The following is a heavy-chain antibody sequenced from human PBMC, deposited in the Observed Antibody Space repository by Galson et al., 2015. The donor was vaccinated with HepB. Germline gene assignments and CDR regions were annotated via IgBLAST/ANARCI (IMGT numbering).Heavy chain of an antibody. D-gene: IGHD1-26*01. J-gene: IGHJ6*02. CDR2: IWYDGSNK. CDR3: ARDPQIVGATPYYYYGMDV. Sequence: SLRLSCAASGFTFSSYGMHWVRQAPGKGLEWVAVIWYDGSNKYYADSVKGRFTISRDNSKNTLYLQMNSLRAEDTAVYYCARDPQIVGATPYYYYGMDVWGQGTTVTVSS. V-gene: IGHV3-33*01. CDR1: GFTFSSYG.